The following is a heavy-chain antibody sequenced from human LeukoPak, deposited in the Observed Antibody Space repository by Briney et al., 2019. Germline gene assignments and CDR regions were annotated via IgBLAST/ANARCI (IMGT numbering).Heavy chain of an antibody. Sequence: GGSLRLSCVVSGFTFRSNWMTWVRQAPGKGLEWVASINHNGNVNYYVDSVKGRFTIPRDNAKNSLYLQMSNLRAEDTAVYFCARGGGLDVWGQGATVTVSS. CDR1: GFTFRSNW. CDR2: INHNGNVN. CDR3: ARGGGLDV. D-gene: IGHD3-16*01. V-gene: IGHV3-7*03. J-gene: IGHJ6*02.